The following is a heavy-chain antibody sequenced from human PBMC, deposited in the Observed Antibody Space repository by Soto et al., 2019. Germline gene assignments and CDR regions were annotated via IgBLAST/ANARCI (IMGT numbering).Heavy chain of an antibody. J-gene: IGHJ5*02. D-gene: IGHD6-6*01. CDR2: IYSGGST. Sequence: ESGGGLIQPGGSLRLSCAASGFTVSSNYMSWVRQAPGKGLEWVSVIYSGGSTYYADSVKVRFTISRDNSKNTLYLQMNSLRAEDTAVYYCARVAPSFYSSSSLGWFDPWGQGTLVTVSS. CDR1: GFTVSSNY. CDR3: ARVAPSFYSSSSLGWFDP. V-gene: IGHV3-53*01.